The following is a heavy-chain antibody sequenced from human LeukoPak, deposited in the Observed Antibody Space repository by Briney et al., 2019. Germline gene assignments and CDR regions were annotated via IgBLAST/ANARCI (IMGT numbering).Heavy chain of an antibody. Sequence: ASVKVSCKASGYTFTSYDINWVRQATGQGLEWMGWVNPNSGNTGYAQKFQGRVTMTRNTSISTAYMELSSLRSEDTAVYYCARRIAAAGLYYFDYWGQGTLVTVSS. CDR2: VNPNSGNT. V-gene: IGHV1-8*01. CDR1: GYTFTSYD. CDR3: ARRIAAAGLYYFDY. D-gene: IGHD6-13*01. J-gene: IGHJ4*02.